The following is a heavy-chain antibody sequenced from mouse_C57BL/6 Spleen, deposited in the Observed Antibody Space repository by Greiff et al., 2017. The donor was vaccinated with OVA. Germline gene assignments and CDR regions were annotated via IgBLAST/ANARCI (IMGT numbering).Heavy chain of an antibody. Sequence: EVKLMESGGGLVKPGGSLKLSCAASGFTFSDYGMHWVRQAPEKGLEWVAYISSGSSTIYYADTVKGRFTISRDNAKNTLFLQMTSLRSEDTAMYYCARERQLRLRREYYYAMDYWGQGTSVTVSS. CDR2: ISSGSSTI. CDR3: ARERQLRLRREYYYAMDY. CDR1: GFTFSDYG. V-gene: IGHV5-17*01. D-gene: IGHD3-2*02. J-gene: IGHJ4*01.